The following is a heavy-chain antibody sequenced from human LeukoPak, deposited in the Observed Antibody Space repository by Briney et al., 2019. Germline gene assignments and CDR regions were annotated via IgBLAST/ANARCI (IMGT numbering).Heavy chain of an antibody. D-gene: IGHD6-13*01. J-gene: IGHJ5*02. CDR1: GYTFTSYG. V-gene: IGHV1-18*01. Sequence: AAVKVSCKASGYTFTSYGISWVRQAPGQGLEWMGWISAYNGNTNYAQKLQGRVTMTTDTSTSTAYMELRSLRSADTAVYYCARSIAAAGTVSDPWGQGTLVTVSS. CDR3: ARSIAAAGTVSDP. CDR2: ISAYNGNT.